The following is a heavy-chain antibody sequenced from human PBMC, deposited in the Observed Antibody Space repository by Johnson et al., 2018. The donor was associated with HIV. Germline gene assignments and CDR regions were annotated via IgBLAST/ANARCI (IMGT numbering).Heavy chain of an antibody. CDR2: IYSGGST. CDR1: GFTVSSNY. J-gene: IGHJ3*02. V-gene: IGHV3-53*01. Sequence: VQLVESGGGLIQPGGSLRLSCAASGFTVSSNYMSWVRQAPGKGLEWVSVIYSGGSTYYADSVKGRFTISRANSKNTLYLQMNSLRAEDTAVYYCARMTTTVSHHDAFDIWGQGTMVTVSS. CDR3: ARMTTTVSHHDAFDI. D-gene: IGHD4-17*01.